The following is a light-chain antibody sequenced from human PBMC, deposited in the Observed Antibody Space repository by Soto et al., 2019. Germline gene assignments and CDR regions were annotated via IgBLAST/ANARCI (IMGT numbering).Light chain of an antibody. CDR2: SAS. J-gene: IGKJ4*01. Sequence: EVVLTRSPGTLSLSPGERVTLSCRASQSVASSYLAWYQQKPGRAPRLLFYSASSRATGIPDRFSGSGSGTDFTLTISRLEPEDFATYYCQQADSFPLTFGGGTKVQIK. V-gene: IGKV3-20*01. CDR3: QQADSFPLT. CDR1: QSVASSY.